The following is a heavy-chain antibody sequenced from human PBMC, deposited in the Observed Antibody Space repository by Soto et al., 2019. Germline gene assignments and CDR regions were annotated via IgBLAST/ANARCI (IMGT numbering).Heavy chain of an antibody. D-gene: IGHD2-2*01. J-gene: IGHJ5*02. CDR3: ARVPPVVVPATNWFDP. CDR1: GYTFTSYG. Sequence: ASLKLSCKASGYTFTSYGISWVRQAPGQGLEWMGWISAYNGNTNYAQKLQGRVTMTTDTSTSTAYMELRSLRSDDTAVYYCARVPPVVVPATNWFDPWGQGTLVTVSS. CDR2: ISAYNGNT. V-gene: IGHV1-18*01.